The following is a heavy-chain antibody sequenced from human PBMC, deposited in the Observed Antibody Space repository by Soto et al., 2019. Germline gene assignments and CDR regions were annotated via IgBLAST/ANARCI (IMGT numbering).Heavy chain of an antibody. CDR1: GGTFSRYT. D-gene: IGHD3-10*01. CDR3: ARGSTIVRGAPSWFDP. CDR2: IIPIAAIA. V-gene: IGHV1-69*02. J-gene: IGHJ5*02. Sequence: QVQLVQSGAEVKKPGSSVKVSCKASGGTFSRYTINWVRQAPGQGLEWMGRIIPIAAIANYTQKFQGRVTITVDKSSTPAYMELSSLRSDATAVYYCARGSTIVRGAPSWFDPWGQGTLVTVSS.